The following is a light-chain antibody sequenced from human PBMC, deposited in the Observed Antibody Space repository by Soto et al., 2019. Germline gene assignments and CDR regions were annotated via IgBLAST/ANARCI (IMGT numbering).Light chain of an antibody. CDR3: SSYTTSSPLEV. CDR2: EVI. V-gene: IGLV2-14*01. CDR1: STDIGTYNY. J-gene: IGLJ3*02. Sequence: QSALTQPASVSGSPGQSITISCTGTSTDIGTYNYVSWYQQHPGKAPKLMIYEVINRPSGVSNRFSGSKSGNTASLTISGLQAEDEADYSCSSYTTSSPLEVFGGGTKVTVL.